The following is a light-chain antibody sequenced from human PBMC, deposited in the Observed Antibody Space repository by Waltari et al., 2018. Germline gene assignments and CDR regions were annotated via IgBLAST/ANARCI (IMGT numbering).Light chain of an antibody. CDR2: DVP. Sequence: DILMTQSPSTLSASVGDRVTITCRASQSISGWLAWYQQQPGKAPKILISDVPSLESGVPSRFSGSGSGTKFTLTISSLQPDDFATYYCQHYSSYLVTFGEGTKVEI. J-gene: IGKJ4*01. CDR1: QSISGW. V-gene: IGKV1-5*01. CDR3: QHYSSYLVT.